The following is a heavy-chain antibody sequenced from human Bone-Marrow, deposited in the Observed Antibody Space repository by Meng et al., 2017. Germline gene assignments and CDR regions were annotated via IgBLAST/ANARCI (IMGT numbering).Heavy chain of an antibody. V-gene: IGHV1-58*01. CDR1: GFTFTSSA. D-gene: IGHD3-9*01. Sequence: SVKVSCKASGFTFTSSAVQWVRQARGQRLEWIGWIVVGSGNTNYAQKFQERVTITRDTSASTAYMELSSLRSEDTAVYYCARGHREVGRGNYDILTGYSRYYYYYGMDVWGQGTTVTVSS. J-gene: IGHJ6*02. CDR2: IVVGSGNT. CDR3: ARGHREVGRGNYDILTGYSRYYYYYGMDV.